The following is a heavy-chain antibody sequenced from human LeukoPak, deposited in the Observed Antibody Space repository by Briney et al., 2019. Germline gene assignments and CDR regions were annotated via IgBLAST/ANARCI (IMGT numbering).Heavy chain of an antibody. J-gene: IGHJ6*03. CDR3: ARRNNYYYMDV. CDR1: GYNFTNYW. V-gene: IGHV5-51*01. Sequence: GESLKISCKGSGYNFTNYWIGWVRQMPGKGLEWMGMIYPGDSDARYSPSFQGQVTISADKSISTAYLQWSSLKASDTAMYYCARRNNYYYMDVWGKGTTVTVSS. CDR2: IYPGDSDA. D-gene: IGHD1/OR15-1a*01.